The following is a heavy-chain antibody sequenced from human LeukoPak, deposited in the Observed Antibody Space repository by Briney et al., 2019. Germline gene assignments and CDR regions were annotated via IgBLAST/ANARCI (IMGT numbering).Heavy chain of an antibody. CDR3: ARGLAPVAYLAPHFDN. CDR1: GGSISSGGYS. Sequence: PSETLSLTCAVSGGSISSGGYSWSWIRQPPGKGLEWIEYIYHSGSTYYNPSLQSRATISVDTSNRQFSLKLSSVTATDTAVYYCARGLAPVAYLAPHFDNWGQGTLVTVSS. V-gene: IGHV4-30-2*01. D-gene: IGHD4-23*01. CDR2: IYHSGST. J-gene: IGHJ4*02.